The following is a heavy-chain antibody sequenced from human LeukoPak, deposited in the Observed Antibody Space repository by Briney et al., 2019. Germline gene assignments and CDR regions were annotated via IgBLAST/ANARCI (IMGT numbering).Heavy chain of an antibody. CDR1: GGSISSSSYY. Sequence: SETLSLTCTVSGGSISSSSYYWGWIRQPPGKGLEWIGSINYSGSTYYNPSLKSRVTISVDRSKNQFSLKLSSVTAADTAVYYCAKADARASHLDHWGQGTLVTVSS. CDR2: INYSGST. V-gene: IGHV4-39*07. D-gene: IGHD2-2*01. CDR3: AKADARASHLDH. J-gene: IGHJ4*02.